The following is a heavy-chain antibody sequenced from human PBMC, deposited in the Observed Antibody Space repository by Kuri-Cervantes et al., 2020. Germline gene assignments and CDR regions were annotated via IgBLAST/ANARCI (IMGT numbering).Heavy chain of an antibody. J-gene: IGHJ4*02. CDR2: IYYSGST. Sequence: SETLSLTCTVSGGSISSGSYYWSWIRQPAGKGLEWIGSIYYSGSTYYNPSLKSRVTISVDTSKNQFSLKLSSVTAADTAVYYCARDEVQGVDYWGQGTLVTVSS. CDR1: GGSISSGSYY. CDR3: ARDEVQGVDY. V-gene: IGHV4-39*07. D-gene: IGHD1-26*01.